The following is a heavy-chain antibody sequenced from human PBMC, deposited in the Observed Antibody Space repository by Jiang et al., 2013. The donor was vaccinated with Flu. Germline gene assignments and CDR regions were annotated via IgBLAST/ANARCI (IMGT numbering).Heavy chain of an antibody. CDR3: TPGGILTGSTPDY. CDR2: IRSKANSYAT. V-gene: IGHV3-73*02. CDR1: GFTFSGSA. Sequence: QLVESGGGLVQPGGSLKLSCAASGFTFSGSAMHWVRQASGKGLEWVGRIRSKANSYATAYAASVKGRFTISRDDSKNTAYLQMNSLKTEDTAVYYCTPGGILTGSTPDYWGQGTLVTVSS. D-gene: IGHD3-9*01. J-gene: IGHJ4*02.